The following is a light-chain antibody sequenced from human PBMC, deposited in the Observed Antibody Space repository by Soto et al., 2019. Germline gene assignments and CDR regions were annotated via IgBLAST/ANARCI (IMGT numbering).Light chain of an antibody. Sequence: DIQMTQSPSTLSGSVGDRVTITCRASQTISSWLAWYHQKPGKAPKLLIYKASTLKSGVPSRFSGSGSGTEFTLTISCLHPDDFATYYCQHYSSVWAFGQGTKVDIK. CDR1: QTISSW. CDR2: KAS. J-gene: IGKJ1*01. CDR3: QHYSSVWA. V-gene: IGKV1-5*03.